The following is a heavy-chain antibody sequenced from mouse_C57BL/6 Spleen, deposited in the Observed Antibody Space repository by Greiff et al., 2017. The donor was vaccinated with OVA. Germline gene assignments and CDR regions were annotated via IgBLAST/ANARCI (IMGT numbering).Heavy chain of an antibody. V-gene: IGHV1-52*01. CDR1: GYTFTSYW. Sequence: VQLQQPGAELVRPGSSVKLSCKASGYTFTSYWMHWVKQRPIQGLEWIGNIDPSDSETHYNQKFKDKATLTVDKSSSTAYMQLSRLTSEDSAVYYCASLTTVVSYWYFDVWGTGTTVTVSS. J-gene: IGHJ1*03. CDR3: ASLTTVVSYWYFDV. D-gene: IGHD1-1*01. CDR2: IDPSDSET.